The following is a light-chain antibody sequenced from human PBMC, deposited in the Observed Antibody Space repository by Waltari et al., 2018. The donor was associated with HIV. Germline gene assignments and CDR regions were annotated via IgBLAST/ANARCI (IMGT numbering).Light chain of an antibody. J-gene: IGKJ5*01. CDR3: QQTNSFPIT. CDR2: GAS. CDR1: QGIANW. V-gene: IGKV1D-12*01. Sequence: DIQMTQFPSSVSASVGVRVTMTCRATQGIANWVAWYQQKPGKAPKLLIHGASILQEGVPSRFSGSGSGTIFTLTIKTLQPEDFATYFCQQTNSFPITFGQGTRLDSK.